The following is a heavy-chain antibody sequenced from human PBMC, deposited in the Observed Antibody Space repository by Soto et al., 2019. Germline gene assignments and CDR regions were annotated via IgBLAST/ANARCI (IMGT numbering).Heavy chain of an antibody. J-gene: IGHJ6*02. CDR3: ARDGDYGDQAYYYYGMDV. CDR2: IWYDGSNK. V-gene: IGHV3-33*01. D-gene: IGHD4-17*01. CDR1: GFTFSSYG. Sequence: GGSLRLSCAASGFTFSSYGMHWVRQAPGKGLEWVAVIWYDGSNKYYADSVKGRFTISRDNSKNTLYLQMNSLRAEDTAVYYCARDGDYGDQAYYYYGMDVWGQGTTVTVSS.